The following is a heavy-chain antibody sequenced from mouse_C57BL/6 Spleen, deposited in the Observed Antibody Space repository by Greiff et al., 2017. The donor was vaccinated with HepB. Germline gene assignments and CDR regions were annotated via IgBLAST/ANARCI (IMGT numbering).Heavy chain of an antibody. CDR2: IDPSDSET. CDR1: GYTFTSYW. D-gene: IGHD2-4*01. CDR3: ARWQGDYDGFAY. V-gene: IGHV1-52*01. J-gene: IGHJ3*01. Sequence: VQLQQSGAELVRPGSSVKLSCKASGYTFTSYWMHWVKQRPIQGLEWIGNIDPSDSETHYNQKFKDKATLTVDKSSSTAYMQLSRLTSEDSAVYYCARWQGDYDGFAYWGQRTLVTVSA.